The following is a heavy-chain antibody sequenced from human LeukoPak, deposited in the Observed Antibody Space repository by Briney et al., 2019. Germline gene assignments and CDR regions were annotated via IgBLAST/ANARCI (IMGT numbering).Heavy chain of an antibody. V-gene: IGHV4-59*01. CDR3: AGSPGEYYYMDV. J-gene: IGHJ6*03. D-gene: IGHD3-16*01. Sequence: SSETLSLTCSVSDDSISSYYWNWIRQPPGEGLEWIGNVYYSGGTNYNSSLKSRVTISLDTSKNQISLILSSVTAADTAVYYCAGSPGEYYYMDVWASGTTVTVSS. CDR1: DDSISSYY. CDR2: VYYSGGT.